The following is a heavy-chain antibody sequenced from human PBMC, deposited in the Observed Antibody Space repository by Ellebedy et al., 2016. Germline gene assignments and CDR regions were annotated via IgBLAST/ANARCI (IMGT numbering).Heavy chain of an antibody. Sequence: GESLKISXKGSGYSFTSYWIGWVRQMPGKGLEWMGIIYPGDSDTRYSPSFQGQVTISADKSISTAYLQWSSLRASDTAIYYCARRGDSGAYIEHAFDIWGQGTMVTGSS. CDR1: GYSFTSYW. D-gene: IGHD5-12*01. CDR3: ARRGDSGAYIEHAFDI. V-gene: IGHV5-51*01. CDR2: IYPGDSDT. J-gene: IGHJ3*02.